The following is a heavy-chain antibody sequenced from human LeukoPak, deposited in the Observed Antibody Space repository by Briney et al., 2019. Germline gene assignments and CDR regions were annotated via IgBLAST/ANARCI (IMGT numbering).Heavy chain of an antibody. CDR2: IYPGDSDT. CDR3: ARQAYDYDTSRSLTGYYFDY. V-gene: IGHV5-51*01. Sequence: GESLKISCKGFGYVFTDYWIAWVRQMPGKGLEWMGIIYPGDSDTRYSPSFQGQVTISADKSIDTAYLHWSSLKASDTAIYYCARQAYDYDTSRSLTGYYFDYWGQGTLVAVSS. J-gene: IGHJ4*02. D-gene: IGHD3-22*01. CDR1: GYVFTDYW.